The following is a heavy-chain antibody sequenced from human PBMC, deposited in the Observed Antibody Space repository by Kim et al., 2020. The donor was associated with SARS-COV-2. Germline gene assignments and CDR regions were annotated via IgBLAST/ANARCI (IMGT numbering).Heavy chain of an antibody. V-gene: IGHV4-39*01. D-gene: IGHD2-21*02. J-gene: IGHJ6*03. Sequence: SECLSLTCTVSGGSISSGCYCWGWFRQPPGKGLEWIWTIFFNGNTHYNPSPKRLVTLSVNTSKNPCSLTLSSVTAPDTVVDYGSRHVTAATTAYYYYM. CDR2: IFFNGNT. CDR1: GGSISSGCYC. CDR3: SRHVTAATTAYYYYM.